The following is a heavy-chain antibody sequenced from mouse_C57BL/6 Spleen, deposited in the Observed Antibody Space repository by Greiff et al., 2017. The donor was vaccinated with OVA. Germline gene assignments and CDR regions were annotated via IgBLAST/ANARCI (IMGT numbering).Heavy chain of an antibody. CDR1: GYAFSSSW. CDR2: IYPGDGDT. V-gene: IGHV1-82*01. Sequence: VKLQQSGPELVKPGASVKISCKASGYAFSSSWMNWVKQRPGKGLEWIGRIYPGDGDTNYNGKFKGKATLTADKSSSTAYMQLSSLTYEDSAVYFCARNLITAVEDYWGQGTTLTVSS. CDR3: ARNLITAVEDY. J-gene: IGHJ2*01. D-gene: IGHD1-1*01.